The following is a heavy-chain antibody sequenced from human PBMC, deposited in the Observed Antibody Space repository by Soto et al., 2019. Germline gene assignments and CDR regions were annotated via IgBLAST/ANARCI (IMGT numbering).Heavy chain of an antibody. J-gene: IGHJ4*02. Sequence: EVQLLESGGGLVQPGGSLRLSCAASGFTFSSYAMSWVRQAPGKGLEWVSAISGSGGSPYYADSVKGRFTISRDNSKNTLYRQMNSLRAEYTAVYYCAKDPPLISSGWLYYFDYWGQGTLVTVSS. CDR2: ISGSGGSP. V-gene: IGHV3-23*01. CDR1: GFTFSSYA. D-gene: IGHD6-19*01. CDR3: AKDPPLISSGWLYYFDY.